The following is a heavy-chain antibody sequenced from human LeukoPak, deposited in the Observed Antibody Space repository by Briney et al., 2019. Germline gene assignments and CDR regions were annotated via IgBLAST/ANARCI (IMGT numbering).Heavy chain of an antibody. CDR3: ARGCSAGTPHNWFDP. Sequence: ETFSLTCTVSGGSISGYYWSWIRQPPGKGLEWIGYIYYSGSTNYNPSLKSRVTISVDTSKNQFSLKLSSVTAADTAVYYCARGCSAGTPHNWFDPWGQGTVDTVSS. CDR2: IYYSGST. J-gene: IGHJ5*02. D-gene: IGHD6-13*01. V-gene: IGHV4-59*01. CDR1: GGSISGYY.